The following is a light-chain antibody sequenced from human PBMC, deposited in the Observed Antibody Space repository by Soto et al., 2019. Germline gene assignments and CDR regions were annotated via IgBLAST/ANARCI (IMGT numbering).Light chain of an antibody. CDR2: AAS. CDR1: HTIMTY. J-gene: IGKJ1*01. V-gene: IGKV1-39*01. CDR3: QQSYNSPQT. Sequence: DIQMTHSRSSLSASLGGRVTISCRASHTIMTYLNWYQLKPGKPPRLMIYAASSLQSGVPSRFSGSVSGTDFTLTINSLQTEDFATYSCQQSYNSPQTFGQGTKVDIK.